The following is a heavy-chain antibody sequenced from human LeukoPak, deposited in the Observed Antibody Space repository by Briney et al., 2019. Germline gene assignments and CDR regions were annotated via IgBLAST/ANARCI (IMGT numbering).Heavy chain of an antibody. CDR2: ISSSGSTM. CDR3: ARHLEQWPDY. Sequence: GGSLRLSCAASGFTFSSYEMNWVRQALGKGLEWVSYISSSGSTMHYAGSVKGRFTISRDNAKNSLYLQMNSLRADDTAVYYCARHLEQWPDYWGQGTLVTVSS. J-gene: IGHJ4*02. CDR1: GFTFSSYE. D-gene: IGHD6-19*01. V-gene: IGHV3-48*03.